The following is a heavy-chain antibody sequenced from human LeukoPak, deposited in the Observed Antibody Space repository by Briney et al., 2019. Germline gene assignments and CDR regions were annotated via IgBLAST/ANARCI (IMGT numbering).Heavy chain of an antibody. CDR1: GFTFGDYA. CDR3: TRYDFWSGYPNMDV. V-gene: IGHV3-49*04. J-gene: IGHJ6*03. D-gene: IGHD3-3*01. CDR2: IRSKAYGGTT. Sequence: PGGSLRLSCTASGFTFGDYAMSWVRQAPGKGLEWVGFIRSKAYGGTTEYAASVEGRFTISRDDSKSIAYLQMNSLKTEDTAVYYCTRYDFWSGYPNMDVWGKGTTVTVSS.